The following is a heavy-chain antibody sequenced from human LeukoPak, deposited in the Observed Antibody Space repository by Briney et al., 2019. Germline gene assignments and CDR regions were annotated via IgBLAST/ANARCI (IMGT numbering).Heavy chain of an antibody. CDR3: AKPHYSGSGSHSREDY. CDR1: GVTFSNYA. J-gene: IGHJ4*02. CDR2: ISGSGDDT. Sequence: GGSLRLSCATSGVTFSNYAMTWVRQAPGKGLECVSAISGSGDDTYYADSVKGRFTISRDNSKITVYLQMSSLRAEDTAVYYCAKPHYSGSGSHSREDYWGQGTLVTVSS. V-gene: IGHV3-23*01. D-gene: IGHD3-10*01.